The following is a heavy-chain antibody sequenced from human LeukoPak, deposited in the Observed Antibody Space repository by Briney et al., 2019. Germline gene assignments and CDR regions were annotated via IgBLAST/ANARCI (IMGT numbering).Heavy chain of an antibody. CDR2: IYPGDSDT. J-gene: IGHJ4*02. CDR1: GGTFSSYA. V-gene: IGHV5-51*01. D-gene: IGHD4-17*01. Sequence: KVSCKASGGTFSSYAISWVRQAPGQGLEWMGIIYPGDSDTRYSPSFQGQVTISADKSISTAYLQWSSLKASDTAMYYCARSPTVTTRWYFDYWGQGTLVTVSS. CDR3: ARSPTVTTRWYFDY.